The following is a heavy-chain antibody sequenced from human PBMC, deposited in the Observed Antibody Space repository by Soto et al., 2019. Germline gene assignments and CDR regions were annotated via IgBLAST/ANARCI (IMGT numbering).Heavy chain of an antibody. V-gene: IGHV3-30*18. J-gene: IGHJ4*02. CDR2: ISYDGTKT. CDR3: AKDRGPRRQWLIGPFDY. D-gene: IGHD6-19*01. CDR1: GFTFSIYA. Sequence: QVQLVESGGGVVQPGRSLRVSCAASGFTFSIYAMHWVRQAPGTGLEWVAVISYDGTKTYYSDSVKGRFTISRDNSKNTVYLQMNSLRDEDTAVDYYAKDRGPRRQWLIGPFDYWGQGTLVTVSP.